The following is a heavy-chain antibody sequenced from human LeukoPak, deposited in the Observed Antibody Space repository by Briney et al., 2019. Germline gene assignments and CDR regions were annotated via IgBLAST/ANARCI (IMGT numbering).Heavy chain of an antibody. V-gene: IGHV3-15*07. Sequence: GGSLRLSCSASGLTVTNAWMNWVRQAPGEGLDWVGRIASKTDGGATDYAAPVKGRFTISRDDSKNTLYLQMNSLKTEDTAVYYCTTDQSVTIFGVVIDYWGQGTLVTVSS. D-gene: IGHD3-3*01. CDR2: IASKTDGGAT. CDR3: TTDQSVTIFGVVIDY. CDR1: GLTVTNAW. J-gene: IGHJ4*02.